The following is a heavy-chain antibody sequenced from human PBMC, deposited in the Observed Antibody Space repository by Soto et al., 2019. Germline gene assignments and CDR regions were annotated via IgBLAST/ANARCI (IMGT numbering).Heavy chain of an antibody. D-gene: IGHD3-22*01. CDR2: ISAYNGNT. Sequence: GASVKVSSKASGYTFTSYGISWVRQAPGQGLEWMGWISAYNGNTNYAQKLQGRVTMTTDTSTSTAYMELRSLRSDDTAVYYCARDSPRPNYYDSSGYPIGYWGQGTLVTVSS. J-gene: IGHJ4*02. CDR1: GYTFTSYG. CDR3: ARDSPRPNYYDSSGYPIGY. V-gene: IGHV1-18*04.